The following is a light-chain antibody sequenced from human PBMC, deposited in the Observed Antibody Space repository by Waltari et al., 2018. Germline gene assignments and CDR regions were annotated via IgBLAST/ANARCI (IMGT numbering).Light chain of an antibody. CDR3: QQYDNVPPT. J-gene: IGKJ1*01. CDR1: QDISNY. V-gene: IGKV1-33*01. CDR2: DAS. Sequence: DIQMTQSPSSLSASVGDRVTITCQASQDISNYLSWYQQKPGKAPKLLIYDASNLETGVPSRFSGSGSGTDFTFTISSLQPEDIATYYCQQYDNVPPTFGQGTKVEIK.